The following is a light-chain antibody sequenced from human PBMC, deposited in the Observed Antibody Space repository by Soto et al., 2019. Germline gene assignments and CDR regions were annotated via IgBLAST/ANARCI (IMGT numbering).Light chain of an antibody. J-gene: IGKJ1*01. Sequence: PGERATLSCRASQSVSSTLLTWYQQKPGQAPRLLIYGVSSRATGIPDRFSGSGSGTDFTLTISRLEPEDFAVYFCQHYGDSSWTFGQGTRVEIK. CDR1: QSVSSTL. CDR3: QHYGDSSWT. CDR2: GVS. V-gene: IGKV3-20*01.